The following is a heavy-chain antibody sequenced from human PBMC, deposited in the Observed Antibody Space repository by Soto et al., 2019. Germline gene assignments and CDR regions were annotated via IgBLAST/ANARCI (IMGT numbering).Heavy chain of an antibody. D-gene: IGHD3-22*01. CDR2: ISYDGSNK. V-gene: IGHV3-30-3*01. CDR1: GFTFSSYA. J-gene: IGHJ6*02. CDR3: ARESRHDYYDSSGPAYGMDV. Sequence: QVQLVESGGGVVQPGRSLRLSCAASGFTFSSYAMHWVRQAPGKGLEWVAVISYDGSNKYYADSVKGRFTIFRDNSKNTLYLQMNSLRAEDTAVYYCARESRHDYYDSSGPAYGMDVWGQGTTVTVSS.